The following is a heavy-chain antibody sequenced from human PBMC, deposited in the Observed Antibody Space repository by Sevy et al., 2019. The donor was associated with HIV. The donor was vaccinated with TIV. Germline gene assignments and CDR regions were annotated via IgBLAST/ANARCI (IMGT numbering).Heavy chain of an antibody. Sequence: PSEILSLTCTVSGDSINSGNSFWSWIRQPAGKGLEWIGRIYRSGRTMYNPSLKSRVTLSVDTSKNQFSLKLSSVSAADTAVYFCARDGIKRDYYHGLDVWGQGTTVTVSS. CDR1: GDSINSGNSF. V-gene: IGHV4-61*02. J-gene: IGHJ6*02. D-gene: IGHD1-26*01. CDR3: ARDGIKRDYYHGLDV. CDR2: IYRSGRT.